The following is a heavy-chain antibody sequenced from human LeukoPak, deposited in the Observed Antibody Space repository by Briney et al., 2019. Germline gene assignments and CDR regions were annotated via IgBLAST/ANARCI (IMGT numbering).Heavy chain of an antibody. CDR2: INHSGST. CDR3: ARGSASQGYYYYMDV. V-gene: IGHV4-34*01. CDR1: GGSFSGYY. J-gene: IGHJ6*03. Sequence: KPSETLSLTCAVYGGSFSGYYWSWIRQPPGKGLEWIGEINHSGSTNYNPSLKSRVTISVDTSKNQFSLKLSSVTAADTGVYYCARGSASQGYYYYMDVWDKGTTVTVSS.